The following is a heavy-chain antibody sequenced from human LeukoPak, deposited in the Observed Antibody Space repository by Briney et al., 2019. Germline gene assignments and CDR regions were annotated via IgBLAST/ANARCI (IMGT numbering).Heavy chain of an antibody. D-gene: IGHD3-10*01. CDR3: ARDTPYGSGMYGMDV. CDR2: IWYDGSNK. V-gene: IGHV3-33*01. CDR1: GFTFSSYG. J-gene: IGHJ6*02. Sequence: PGRSLRLSCAASGFTFSSYGMHWVRQAPGKGLEWVAVIWYDGSNKYYADSVKGRFTISRDNSKNTLYLQMNSLRAEDTAVYYCARDTPYGSGMYGMDVWGQGTTVTVSS.